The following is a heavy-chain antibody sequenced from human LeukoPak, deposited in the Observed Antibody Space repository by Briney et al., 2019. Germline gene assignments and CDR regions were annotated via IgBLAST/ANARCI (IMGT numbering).Heavy chain of an antibody. CDR1: GGSISSYY. D-gene: IGHD1-26*01. J-gene: IGHJ5*02. Sequence: SETLSLTCTVSGGSISSYYWSWIRQPPGKGLEWIAYIYYSGSTNYNPSLKSRVTISIDTSKNQVSLRLSSVTAADTAVYYCARHAIYSGDYSFWFNPWGLGTLVTVSS. V-gene: IGHV4-59*08. CDR2: IYYSGST. CDR3: ARHAIYSGDYSFWFNP.